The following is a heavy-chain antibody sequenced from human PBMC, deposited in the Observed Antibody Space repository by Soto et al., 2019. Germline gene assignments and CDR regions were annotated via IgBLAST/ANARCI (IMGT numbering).Heavy chain of an antibody. CDR2: VSANNGFT. CDR3: ARGGAARHLDS. D-gene: IGHD6-6*01. J-gene: IGHJ5*01. CDR1: GYTFTNFA. V-gene: IGHV1-18*01. Sequence: GASVKVSCKTSGYTFTNFALSWARQAPGQGLEWIGFVSANNGFTHFAQKFQGRVSVKTDTSTSTVYLDLRSLSSDDTAVYYCARGGAARHLDSWGQGTPVTVSS.